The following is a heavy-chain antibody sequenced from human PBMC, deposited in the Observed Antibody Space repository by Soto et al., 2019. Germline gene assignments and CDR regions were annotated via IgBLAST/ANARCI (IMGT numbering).Heavy chain of an antibody. CDR3: ATRIAVAGTIEY. Sequence: ASVKVSCKASGYTFTSYYMHWVRQAPGQGLEWMGIINPSGGSTSYAQKFQGRVTMTRDTSTSTVYMELSSLRSEDTAVYYCATRIAVAGTIEYWGQGTRVTVAS. V-gene: IGHV1-46*01. CDR2: INPSGGST. CDR1: GYTFTSYY. D-gene: IGHD6-19*01. J-gene: IGHJ4*02.